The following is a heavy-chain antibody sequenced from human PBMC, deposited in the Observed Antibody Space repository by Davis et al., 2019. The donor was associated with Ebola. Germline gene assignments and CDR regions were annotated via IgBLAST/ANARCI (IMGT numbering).Heavy chain of an antibody. J-gene: IGHJ3*02. CDR3: ARDIPLEGSNAFDI. CDR1: GGTFSSYA. D-gene: IGHD2-2*01. V-gene: IGHV1-69*13. CDR2: IIPIFGTA. Sequence: SVKVSCKASGGTFSSYAISWVRQAPGQGLEWMGGIIPIFGTANYAQKFQGRVTITADESTSTAYMELSSLRSEDTAVYYCARDIPLEGSNAFDIWGQGTTVTVSS.